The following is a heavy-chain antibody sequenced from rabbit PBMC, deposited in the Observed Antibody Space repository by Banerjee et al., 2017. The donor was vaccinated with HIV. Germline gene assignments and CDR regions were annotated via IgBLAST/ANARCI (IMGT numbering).Heavy chain of an antibody. J-gene: IGHJ4*01. CDR3: ARDYPGYDDAMDL. CDR1: GIDFTSYYY. CDR2: INTSSGRT. V-gene: IGHV1S45*01. Sequence: QEQLEESGGDLVKPEGSLTLTCKASGIDFTSYYYMCWVRQAPGKGLEWIACINTSSGRTYYASWAKGRFTISKTSSTTVTLQMTSLTVADTATYFCARDYPGYDDAMDLWGQGTLVTVS. D-gene: IGHD7-1*01.